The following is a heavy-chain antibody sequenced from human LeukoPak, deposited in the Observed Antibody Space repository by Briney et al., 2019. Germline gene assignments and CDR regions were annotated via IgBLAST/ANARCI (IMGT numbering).Heavy chain of an antibody. V-gene: IGHV3-23*01. CDR3: AKAVSCSSTSCYRSYGMDV. Sequence: GGSLRLSCAASGFTFSSYGMSWVRLAPGKGLEWVSGISGSGGSTYYADSVKGRFTISRDNSKNTLYLQMNSLRAEDTAVYYCAKAVSCSSTSCYRSYGMDVWGQGTTVTVSS. CDR2: ISGSGGST. J-gene: IGHJ6*02. D-gene: IGHD2-2*02. CDR1: GFTFSSYG.